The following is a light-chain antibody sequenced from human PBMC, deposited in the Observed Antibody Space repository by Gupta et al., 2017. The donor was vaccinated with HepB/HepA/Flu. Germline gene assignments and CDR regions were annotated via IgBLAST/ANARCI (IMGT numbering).Light chain of an antibody. Sequence: EIVMTQSPATLSVSPGERATLSCRASQSVRSNLAWYQRKPGQAPRLLIYDASTRATGIPARFSGSGSGTEFTLTISSLQSEDFAVYYCQQYNNWRLTFGGGTKVEIK. V-gene: IGKV3-15*01. CDR3: QQYNNWRLT. J-gene: IGKJ4*01. CDR2: DAS. CDR1: QSVRSN.